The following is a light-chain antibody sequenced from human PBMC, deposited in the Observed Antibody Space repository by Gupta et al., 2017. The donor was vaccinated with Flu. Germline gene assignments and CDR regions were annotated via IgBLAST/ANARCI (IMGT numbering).Light chain of an antibody. CDR3: AAWDGSLSGPV. V-gene: IGLV1-47*01. CDR2: VNN. CDR1: SSNIGSNY. Sequence: HPPSLSGTPAMTDGIPCSVSSSNIGSNYVSWYQQLPGTAPTLLIYVNNKRPSGVPDRFSGSKSGTSASLAISGLRSEDEADYYCAAWDGSLSGPVFGGGTRLTVL. J-gene: IGLJ2*01.